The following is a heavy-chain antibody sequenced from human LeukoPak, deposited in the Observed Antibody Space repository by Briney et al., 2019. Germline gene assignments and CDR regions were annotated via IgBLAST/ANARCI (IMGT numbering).Heavy chain of an antibody. D-gene: IGHD3-10*01. CDR2: IPDDGSNK. CDR1: GFTFSSYG. CDR3: AKDRGSGTAGDY. Sequence: PGGSLRLSCAASGFTFSSYGIHWVRQAPGKGLEWVAVIPDDGSNKYYADSVKGRFTISRDNSKNTVYLQMNSLGAEDTAVYYCAKDRGSGTAGDYWGQGTLVTVSS. V-gene: IGHV3-30*18. J-gene: IGHJ4*02.